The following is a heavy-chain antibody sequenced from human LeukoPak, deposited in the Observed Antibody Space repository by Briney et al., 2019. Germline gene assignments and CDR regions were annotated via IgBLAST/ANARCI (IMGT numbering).Heavy chain of an antibody. D-gene: IGHD6-19*01. CDR1: GFIFDNYA. V-gene: IGHV3-43*02. J-gene: IGHJ4*02. Sequence: GGSLRLSCAAPGFIFDNYAINWVRQAPGKGLEWVSLISGDGGSTFYAAPVRGRFTISRDNTRKSLSLQMSSLRSEDTALYYCARESETSGWYDYWGQGTLVTVSS. CDR3: ARESETSGWYDY. CDR2: ISGDGGST.